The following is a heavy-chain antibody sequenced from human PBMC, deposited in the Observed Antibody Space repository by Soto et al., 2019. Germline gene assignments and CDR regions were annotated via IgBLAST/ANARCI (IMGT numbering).Heavy chain of an antibody. Sequence: GRSLRLSCAASGFTFSSYSMNWVRQAPGKGLEWVSYISGSSSMYYADSVKGRFTISRDNAKKSLYLQMNSLRAEDTAVYYCAREMFDILTGYFDYWGQGSLVTSPQ. D-gene: IGHD3-9*01. CDR2: ISGSSSM. CDR1: GFTFSSYS. CDR3: AREMFDILTGYFDY. J-gene: IGHJ4*02. V-gene: IGHV3-48*01.